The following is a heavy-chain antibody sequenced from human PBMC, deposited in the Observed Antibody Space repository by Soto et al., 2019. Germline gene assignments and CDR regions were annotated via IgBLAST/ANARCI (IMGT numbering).Heavy chain of an antibody. J-gene: IGHJ4*02. D-gene: IGHD5-12*01. Sequence: EVQLVDSGGGLVKPGGSLRLSCEASGFSFSSHSMNWVRQAPGKGLEWVASIGDSSSYTYYADSVKGRFTISRDNAKNSLYLQTSSLRAEGTAVYYCAGDERDLRRGYSDYWGQGTLVAVSS. CDR2: IGDSSSYT. V-gene: IGHV3-21*01. CDR1: GFSFSSHS. CDR3: AGDERDLRRGYSDY.